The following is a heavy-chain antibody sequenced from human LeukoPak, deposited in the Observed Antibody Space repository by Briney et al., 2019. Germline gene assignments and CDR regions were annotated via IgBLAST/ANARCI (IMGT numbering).Heavy chain of an antibody. CDR2: ISYDGSNK. D-gene: IGHD1-7*01. J-gene: IGHJ4*02. V-gene: IGHV3-30-3*01. Sequence: GGSLRLSCVASGFTFSSYPMHWVRQAPGKGLEWVAVISYDGSNKYYADSVRGRFTISRDNSKNTLYLQMNSLRAEDTAVYYCARRITGTHFDYWGQGTLVTVSS. CDR1: GFTFSSYP. CDR3: ARRITGTHFDY.